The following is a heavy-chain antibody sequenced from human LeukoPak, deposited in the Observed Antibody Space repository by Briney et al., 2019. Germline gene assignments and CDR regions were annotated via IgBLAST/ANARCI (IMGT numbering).Heavy chain of an antibody. V-gene: IGHV4-39*07. CDR2: IYFSGST. D-gene: IGHD2-2*01. CDR3: ARDSCSSTSCRKKFDN. CDR1: GDSISSANYY. J-gene: IGHJ4*02. Sequence: SETLSLTCTVSGDSISSANYYWGWVRQPPGKGLEWIGSIYFSGSTYYNPSLKSRVTISVETFKVQFSLKLSSVTAADTAVYYCARDSCSSTSCRKKFDNWGQGTLVTVPS.